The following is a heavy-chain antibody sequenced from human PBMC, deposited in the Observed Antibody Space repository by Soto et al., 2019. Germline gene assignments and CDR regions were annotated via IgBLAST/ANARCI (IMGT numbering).Heavy chain of an antibody. D-gene: IGHD2-15*01. CDR1: GGSISSSSYY. Sequence: QLQLQESGPGLVKPSETLSLTCTVSGGSISSSSYYWGWIRQPPGKGLEWIGSIYYSGSTYYNPSLKRRVTISVDTAKSQFSLKLSSVTAADTAVYYCASPYCSGGSCYHAFDIWGQGTMVTVSS. J-gene: IGHJ3*02. CDR2: IYYSGST. CDR3: ASPYCSGGSCYHAFDI. V-gene: IGHV4-39*01.